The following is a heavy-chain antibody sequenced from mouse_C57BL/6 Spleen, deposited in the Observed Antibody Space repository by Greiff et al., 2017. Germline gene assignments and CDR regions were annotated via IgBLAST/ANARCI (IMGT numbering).Heavy chain of an antibody. V-gene: IGHV14-4*01. Sequence: DVKLQESGAELVRPGASVKLSCTASGFNIKDDYMHWVKQRPEQGLEWIGWIDPENGDTEYASKFQGKATITADTSSNTAYLQLSSLTSEDTAVYYCTTGLRREFAYWGQGTLVTVSA. CDR2: IDPENGDT. CDR1: GFNIKDDY. J-gene: IGHJ3*01. D-gene: IGHD2-4*01. CDR3: TTGLRREFAY.